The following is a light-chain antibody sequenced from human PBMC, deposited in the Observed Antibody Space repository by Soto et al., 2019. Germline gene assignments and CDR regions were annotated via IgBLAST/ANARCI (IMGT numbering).Light chain of an antibody. J-gene: IGLJ1*01. CDR3: SSYATSSSYV. Sequence: QSVLTQPASVSGSPGQSITISCTGTSSDVGGYIYVSWYQQHPGKAPKLTIYDVTSRPSGVSYRFSGSKSGNTASLTISGLQAEDEADYCCSSYATSSSYVFGTGTKVTV. CDR2: DVT. CDR1: SSDVGGYIY. V-gene: IGLV2-14*01.